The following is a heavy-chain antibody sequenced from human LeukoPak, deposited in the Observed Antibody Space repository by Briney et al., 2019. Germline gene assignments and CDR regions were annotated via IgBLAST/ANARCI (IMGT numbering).Heavy chain of an antibody. J-gene: IGHJ4*02. CDR3: ARVQFSGYCSGGSCRTVYYFDY. CDR2: INHSGST. CDR1: GGSFNGYY. Sequence: SETLSLTCAVYGGSFNGYYWSWIRQPPGKGLEWIGEINHSGSTNYNPSLKSRVTISVDTSENQFSLKLSSVTAADTAVYYCARVQFSGYCSGGSCRTVYYFDYWGQGTLVTVSS. D-gene: IGHD2-15*01. V-gene: IGHV4-34*01.